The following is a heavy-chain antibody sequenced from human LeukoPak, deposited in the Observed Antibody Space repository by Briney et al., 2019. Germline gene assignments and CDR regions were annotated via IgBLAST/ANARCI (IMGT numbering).Heavy chain of an antibody. Sequence: GGSLRLSCAASGFTFSSYAMTWVHQAPGKGLEWVSAISNSGGSTYYADSVKGRFTISRDNSKNTLFLQMNSLRAEDTAVYYCAKDPMVRGLTYDYWGQGTLVTVSS. J-gene: IGHJ4*02. CDR1: GFTFSSYA. CDR2: ISNSGGST. CDR3: AKDPMVRGLTYDY. V-gene: IGHV3-23*01. D-gene: IGHD3-10*01.